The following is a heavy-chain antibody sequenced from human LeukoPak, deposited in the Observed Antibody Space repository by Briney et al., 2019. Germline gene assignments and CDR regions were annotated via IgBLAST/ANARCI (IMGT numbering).Heavy chain of an antibody. V-gene: IGHV3-21*01. CDR1: GFLFSSYN. J-gene: IGHJ6*02. D-gene: IGHD4-23*01. CDR2: ISTRSNYI. Sequence: GGSLRLSCAASGFLFSSYNMNWVRQAPGKGLEWVSSISTRSNYIYYADSVKGRFTISRDNAKNSLYLQMNSLRAEDTAVYYCATDYAGNSLWYYYGLGVWGQGTTVTVSS. CDR3: ATDYAGNSLWYYYGLGV.